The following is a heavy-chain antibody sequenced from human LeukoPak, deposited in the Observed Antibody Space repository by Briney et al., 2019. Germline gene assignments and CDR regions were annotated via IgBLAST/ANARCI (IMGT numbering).Heavy chain of an antibody. CDR2: INHSGST. CDR3: ARGGYDFWSGDWFDP. Sequence: PSETLSLTCAVYGGSFSGYHWSWIRQPPGKGLEWIGEINHSGSTNYNPSLKSRVTISVDTSKNQFSLKLSSVTAADTAVYYYARGGYDFWSGDWFDPWGQGTLVTVSS. V-gene: IGHV4-34*01. CDR1: GGSFSGYH. D-gene: IGHD3-3*01. J-gene: IGHJ5*02.